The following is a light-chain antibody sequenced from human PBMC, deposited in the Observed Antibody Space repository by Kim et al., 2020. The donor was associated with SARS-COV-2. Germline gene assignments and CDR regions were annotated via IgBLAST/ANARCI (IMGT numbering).Light chain of an antibody. Sequence: EIVMTQSPATLSVSPGERATLSCRASQSVRSNLAWYQQKPGQAPRLLIYGASTRATDTPARFSGSGSGTEFTLTISSLQSEDFAIYYCKQYNNWPPWTFGQGTKVDIK. CDR3: KQYNNWPPWT. V-gene: IGKV3-15*01. CDR1: QSVRSN. CDR2: GAS. J-gene: IGKJ1*01.